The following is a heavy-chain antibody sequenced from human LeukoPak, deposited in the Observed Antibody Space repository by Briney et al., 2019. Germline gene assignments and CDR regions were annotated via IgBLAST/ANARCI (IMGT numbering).Heavy chain of an antibody. CDR3: ARIYSGSHYS. D-gene: IGHD1-26*01. V-gene: IGHV3-30*02. J-gene: IGHJ4*02. Sequence: GGSLRLSCAASGFTFSSYGMHWVRQAPGKGLEWVAFIRHDGSNKYYADSVKGRFTISRDNSKNTLYLQMNSLRAEDTAVYYCARIYSGSHYSWGQGTLVTISS. CDR1: GFTFSSYG. CDR2: IRHDGSNK.